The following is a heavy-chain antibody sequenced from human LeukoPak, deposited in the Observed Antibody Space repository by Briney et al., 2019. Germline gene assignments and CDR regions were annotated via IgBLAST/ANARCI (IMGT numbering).Heavy chain of an antibody. CDR1: GGSISSYY. Sequence: SETLSLTCTVSGGSISSYYWTWIRQPPGKGLEWIGYIYYSGNTNYNPSLKSRVTISLDTSKNQFSLKLSSVTAADTAVYYCARRPSSGWNDYWGQGTLVTVSS. V-gene: IGHV4-59*08. J-gene: IGHJ4*02. CDR2: IYYSGNT. D-gene: IGHD6-19*01. CDR3: ARRPSSGWNDY.